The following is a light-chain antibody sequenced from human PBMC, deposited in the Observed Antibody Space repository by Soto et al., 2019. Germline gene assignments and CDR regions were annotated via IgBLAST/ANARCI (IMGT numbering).Light chain of an antibody. V-gene: IGKV3-11*01. CDR2: DAF. J-gene: IGKJ4*01. Sequence: EIVLTQSPATLSLSPGEIATLSCRASQSVGSYFAWYQQKPGQAPRLLIYDAFSRATGIPARFSGSGSGTDFNLTISSLEPEDFAVYFCQQRSSWPLTFGGGTMVEIK. CDR3: QQRSSWPLT. CDR1: QSVGSY.